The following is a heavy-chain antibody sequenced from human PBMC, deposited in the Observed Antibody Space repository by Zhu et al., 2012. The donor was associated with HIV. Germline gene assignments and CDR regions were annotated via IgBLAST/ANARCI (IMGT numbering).Heavy chain of an antibody. J-gene: IGHJ4*02. CDR2: MYYGGST. CDR3: ARRFGSGWRFDY. D-gene: IGHD6-19*01. Sequence: QVQLQESGPGLVQPSETLSLTCAVSGYSISNAYYWGWIRQPPGKGLEWIGSMYYGGSTYYNPSLRSRVTFQWTRPRTSFPEPELCDRRTIRPFYFCARRFGSGWRFDYWGQGILVHRLL. V-gene: IGHV4-38-2*01. CDR1: GYSISNAYY.